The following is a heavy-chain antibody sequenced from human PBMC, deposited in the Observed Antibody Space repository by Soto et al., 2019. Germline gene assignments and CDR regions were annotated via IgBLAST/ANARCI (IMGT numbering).Heavy chain of an antibody. V-gene: IGHV4-4*02. J-gene: IGHJ4*02. Sequence: SETLSLTCAVSGGSISSSKWWSWVRQPPGKGLEWIGEIYRSGTTNYNPSLKSRVTISVDKSKNQFSLKLNSVTAADTAVYYCASQGGWYVDYWGQGTLVTVS. D-gene: IGHD6-19*01. CDR2: IYRSGTT. CDR1: GGSISSSKW. CDR3: ASQGGWYVDY.